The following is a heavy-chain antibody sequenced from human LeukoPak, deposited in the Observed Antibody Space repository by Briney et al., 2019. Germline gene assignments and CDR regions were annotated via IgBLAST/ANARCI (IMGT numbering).Heavy chain of an antibody. CDR2: ISGSSHT. Sequence: GGSLRLSCTASGFPFSDYYMSWIRQVPGEGLEWVSYISGSSHTYYPDSMEGRFTISRDNAKNSVFLQMNNLRVEDTATYYRARGFDCSSASCSCMDLWGQGTTVTVSS. CDR1: GFPFSDYY. V-gene: IGHV3-11*01. CDR3: ARGFDCSSASCSCMDL. D-gene: IGHD2-2*01. J-gene: IGHJ6*02.